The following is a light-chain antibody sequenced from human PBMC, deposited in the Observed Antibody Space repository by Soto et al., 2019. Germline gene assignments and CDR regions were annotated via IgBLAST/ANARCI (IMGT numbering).Light chain of an antibody. J-gene: IGKJ4*01. CDR2: GAS. Sequence: EIVMTQSPATLSVSPGERATLSCRASQSVSSNLAWYQQKPGQAPRLLIYGASTRATGIPARFSGSGSGTEFTLNISSLQSEDFAVYYCQQYNNWPPLTFGGGTNVEIK. CDR3: QQYNNWPPLT. CDR1: QSVSSN. V-gene: IGKV3-15*01.